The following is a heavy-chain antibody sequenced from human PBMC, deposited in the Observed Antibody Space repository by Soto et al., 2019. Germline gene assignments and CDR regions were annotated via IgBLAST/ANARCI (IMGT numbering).Heavy chain of an antibody. CDR1: AYTFINYD. CDR2: MNPGSGKT. J-gene: IGHJ5*02. CDR3: ARMASSGTLNWFDP. V-gene: IGHV1-8*02. Sequence: ASVKVSCKASAYTFINYDISWVRQATGQGLEWMGWMNPGSGKTGYANKFQGRVTMTRDASTSTAHLELSSLTSEDTAVYYCARMASSGTLNWFDPWGQGTLVTVPQ.